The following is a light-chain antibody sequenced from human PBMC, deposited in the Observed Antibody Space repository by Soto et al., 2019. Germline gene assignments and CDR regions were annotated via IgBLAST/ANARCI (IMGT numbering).Light chain of an antibody. J-gene: IGKJ2*01. CDR2: GAS. CDR1: QRVSSNY. V-gene: IGKV3-20*01. Sequence: EIVLTQSPGTLSLSPGDRATLSCRASQRVSSNYLAWYQQRPGQAPRLLIYGASSRATGIPDRFSGSGSGTDFTLTINRLEPEDFAVYFCQQYGSSPYTFGQGTKLEI. CDR3: QQYGSSPYT.